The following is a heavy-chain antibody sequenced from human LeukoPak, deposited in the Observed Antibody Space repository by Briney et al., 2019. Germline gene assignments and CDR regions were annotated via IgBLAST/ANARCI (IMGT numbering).Heavy chain of an antibody. Sequence: ASVTVSCKASGYTFTSYAMHWVRQAPGQRLEWMGWINAGNGNTKYSQKFQGRVTITRDTSASTAYMELSSLRSEDTAVYYCARDRIAALYYFDYWGQGTLVTVSS. CDR3: ARDRIAALYYFDY. CDR2: INAGNGNT. V-gene: IGHV1-3*01. D-gene: IGHD6-25*01. J-gene: IGHJ4*02. CDR1: GYTFTSYA.